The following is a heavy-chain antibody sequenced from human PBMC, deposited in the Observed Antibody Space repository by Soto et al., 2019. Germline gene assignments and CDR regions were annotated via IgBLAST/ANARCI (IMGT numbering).Heavy chain of an antibody. CDR3: TTSFFNKDIVVVVAATPDYYYYYMDV. J-gene: IGHJ6*03. CDR2: IRSKANSYAT. Sequence: GGSLRLSCAASGFTFSGSAMHWVRQASGKGLEWVGRIRSKANSYATAYAASVKGRFTISRDDSKNTAYLQMNSLKTEDTAVYYCTTSFFNKDIVVVVAATPDYYYYYMDVWGKGTTVTVSS. D-gene: IGHD2-15*01. CDR1: GFTFSGSA. V-gene: IGHV3-73*01.